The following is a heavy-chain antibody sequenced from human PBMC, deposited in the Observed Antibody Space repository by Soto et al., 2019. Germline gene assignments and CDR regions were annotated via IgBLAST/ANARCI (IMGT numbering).Heavy chain of an antibody. CDR2: FDPEDGET. Sequence: ASVKVSCKVSGYTLTELSMHWVRQAPGKGLEWMGGFDPEDGETIYAQKFQGRVTMTEDTSTDTAYMELSSLRSEDTAVYYCETVGYCSCTSCSVWASRDSDTWRHGTLVTVSS. V-gene: IGHV1-24*01. D-gene: IGHD2-2*03. CDR3: ETVGYCSCTSCSVWASRDSDT. J-gene: IGHJ3*02. CDR1: GYTLTELS.